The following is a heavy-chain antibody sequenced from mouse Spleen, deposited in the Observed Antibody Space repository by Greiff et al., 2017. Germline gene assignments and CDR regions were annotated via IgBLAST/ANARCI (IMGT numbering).Heavy chain of an antibody. V-gene: IGHV5-4*01. Sequence: EVKVVESGGGLVKPGGSLKLSCAASGFTFSSYAMSWVRQTPEKRLEWVATISDGGSYTYYPDNVKGRFTISRDNAKNNLYLQMSHLKSEDTAMYYCARDRTGFAYWGQGTLVTVSA. CDR3: ARDRTGFAY. J-gene: IGHJ3*01. CDR2: ISDGGSYT. CDR1: GFTFSSYA.